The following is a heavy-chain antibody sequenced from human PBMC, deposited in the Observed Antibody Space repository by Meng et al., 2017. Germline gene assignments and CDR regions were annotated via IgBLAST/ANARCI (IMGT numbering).Heavy chain of an antibody. CDR1: GGSISSGSYY. D-gene: IGHD3-22*01. CDR2: IYTSGST. Sequence: QVQRQESGPVLLKPSQTLSLPCTVSGGSISSGSYYWSWIRQPAGKGLEWIGRIYTSGSTNYNPSLKSRVTISVDTSKNQFSLKLSSVTAADTAVYYCAREAYYYDSSGYYYGWFDPWGQGTLVTVSS. CDR3: AREAYYYDSSGYYYGWFDP. V-gene: IGHV4-61*02. J-gene: IGHJ5*02.